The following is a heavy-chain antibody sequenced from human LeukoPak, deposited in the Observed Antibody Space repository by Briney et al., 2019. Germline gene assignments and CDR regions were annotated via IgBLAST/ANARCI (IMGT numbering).Heavy chain of an antibody. V-gene: IGHV3-7*01. CDR2: IKPDGREM. J-gene: IGHJ3*02. Sequence: GGSLTLSCAASGLIFSSYWMRWVRHAPGKALEWVANIKPDGREMYYMESVRGRFTISRDNVKYSLYLQMYSLRAEDTAVYYCARVLFGGKLRYFPDACDIWGQGTMVTVSA. CDR1: GLIFSSYW. CDR3: ARVLFGGKLRYFPDACDI. D-gene: IGHD3-9*01.